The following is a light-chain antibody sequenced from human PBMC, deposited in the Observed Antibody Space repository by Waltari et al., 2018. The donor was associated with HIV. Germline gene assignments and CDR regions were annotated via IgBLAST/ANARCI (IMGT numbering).Light chain of an antibody. Sequence: QSALTQPASVSGSPGQSITISCTGTSRDVGGYNYVSWDQQHPGKAPKRMILEVIIRPSGVSKRFSGSKSGNTASLTISGLQVEDEADYYCSSYTSSSLEIFGGGTKLTVL. CDR2: EVI. CDR3: SSYTSSSLEI. V-gene: IGLV2-14*03. CDR1: SRDVGGYNY. J-gene: IGLJ2*01.